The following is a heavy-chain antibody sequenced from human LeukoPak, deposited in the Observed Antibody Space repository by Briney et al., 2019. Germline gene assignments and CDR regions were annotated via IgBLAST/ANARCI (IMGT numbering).Heavy chain of an antibody. Sequence: GGSLRLSCAASGFTFDDYAMHWVRQAPGKGLEWVSLIREDGRTTHYVDSVKGRFAISRDNSKNSLYLQMNSLRTEDTALYYCAKSRATDFDYWGQGTLVTVSS. CDR1: GFTFDDYA. CDR3: AKSRATDFDY. D-gene: IGHD1-26*01. J-gene: IGHJ4*02. V-gene: IGHV3-43*02. CDR2: IREDGRTT.